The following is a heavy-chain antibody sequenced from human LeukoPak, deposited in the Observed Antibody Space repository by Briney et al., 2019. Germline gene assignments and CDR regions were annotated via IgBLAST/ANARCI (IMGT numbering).Heavy chain of an antibody. Sequence: PGRSLRLSCAASGFTFSSYAMHWVRQAPGKGLEWVAVISYDGSNKYYADSVKGRFTISRDNAKNSLYLQMNSLRAEDTAVYYCARDVYCSGGSCFASTPRFDYWGQGTLVTVSS. CDR2: ISYDGSNK. J-gene: IGHJ4*02. V-gene: IGHV3-30-3*01. CDR3: ARDVYCSGGSCFASTPRFDY. CDR1: GFTFSSYA. D-gene: IGHD2-15*01.